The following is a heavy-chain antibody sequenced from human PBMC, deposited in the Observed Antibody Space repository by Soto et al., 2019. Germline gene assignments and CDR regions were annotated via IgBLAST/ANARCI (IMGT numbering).Heavy chain of an antibody. Sequence: QVQLVQSGAEVRKPGSSVRVSCKASGGSFNRHTISWVRQAPGQGLEWMGGIIPIFGTANHAQKFQGRVTIIADESTSTAYMELSSLRSEDTAVYYCARRLIGYCSSTSCPNWFDPWGQGTLVTVSS. CDR3: ARRLIGYCSSTSCPNWFDP. CDR2: IIPIFGTA. V-gene: IGHV1-69*01. D-gene: IGHD2-2*03. CDR1: GGSFNRHT. J-gene: IGHJ5*02.